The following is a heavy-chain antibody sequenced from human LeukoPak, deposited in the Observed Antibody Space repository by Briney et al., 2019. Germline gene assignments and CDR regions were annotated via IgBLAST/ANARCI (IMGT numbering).Heavy chain of an antibody. CDR1: GFTFSSYS. CDR2: ISSSSSTI. V-gene: IGHV3-48*04. D-gene: IGHD6-19*01. Sequence: PGGSLRLSCAASGFTFSSYSMNWVRQAPGKGLEWVSYISSSSSTIYYADSVKGRFTVSRDNAKNSLYLQMNSLRAEDTAVYYCAREEGVQWLVPDAGFDPWGQGTLVTVSS. CDR3: AREEGVQWLVPDAGFDP. J-gene: IGHJ5*02.